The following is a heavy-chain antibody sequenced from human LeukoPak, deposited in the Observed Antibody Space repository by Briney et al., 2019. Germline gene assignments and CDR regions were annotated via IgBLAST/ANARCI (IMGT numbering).Heavy chain of an antibody. V-gene: IGHV1-18*01. CDR3: ARAAIAAAGTLGGFDP. CDR2: ISAYNGNT. CDR1: GYTFTSYG. D-gene: IGHD6-13*01. J-gene: IGHJ5*02. Sequence: GASVKASCKASGYTFTSYGISWVRQAPGQGLEWMGWISAYNGNTNYAQKLQGRVIMTIDTSTSTAYMELRSLRSDDTAVYYCARAAIAAAGTLGGFDPWGQGTLVTVSS.